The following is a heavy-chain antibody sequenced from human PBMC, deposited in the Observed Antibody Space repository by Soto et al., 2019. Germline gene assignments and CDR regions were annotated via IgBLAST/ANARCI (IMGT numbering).Heavy chain of an antibody. D-gene: IGHD4-17*01. CDR1: GCSISSGGYS. Sequence: QLQLQESGSGLVKPSQTLSLTCAVSGCSISSGGYSWSWIRQPPGKGLECIGYIDHSGSTYYNPSRKSRVTISVDRSKNQLSLKLSSVHAADTAVYYCARGTTTVTTFDYWGQGTLVTVSS. CDR3: ARGTTTVTTFDY. V-gene: IGHV4-30-2*01. J-gene: IGHJ4*02. CDR2: IDHSGST.